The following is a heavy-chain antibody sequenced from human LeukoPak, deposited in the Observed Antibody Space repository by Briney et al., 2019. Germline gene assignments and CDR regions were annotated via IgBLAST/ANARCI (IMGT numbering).Heavy chain of an antibody. Sequence: GGSLRLSCAASGFTFDDYGMSWVRQAPGKGLEWVSGINWSGGSTGYADSVKGRFTISRDNAKNSLYLQMNSLSAEDTALYYCARSFRNIPPLFDYWGQGTLVTVSS. D-gene: IGHD1/OR15-1a*01. V-gene: IGHV3-20*04. CDR2: INWSGGST. CDR1: GFTFDDYG. J-gene: IGHJ4*02. CDR3: ARSFRNIPPLFDY.